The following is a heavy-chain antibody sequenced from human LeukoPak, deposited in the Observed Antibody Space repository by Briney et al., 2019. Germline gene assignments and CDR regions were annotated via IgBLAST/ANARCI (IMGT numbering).Heavy chain of an antibody. CDR2: IYHSGHT. D-gene: IGHD1-26*01. V-gene: IGHV4-59*08. Sequence: KTSETLSLTCTVSGGSISSDYWSWIRQPPGKGLEWIGYIYHSGHTMSNPSLKSRVTISIDTSNNQFSLKLSSVTAADTAVYYCARLGSGNYYGFGVFDIWGQGTMVTVSS. CDR1: GGSISSDY. J-gene: IGHJ3*02. CDR3: ARLGSGNYYGFGVFDI.